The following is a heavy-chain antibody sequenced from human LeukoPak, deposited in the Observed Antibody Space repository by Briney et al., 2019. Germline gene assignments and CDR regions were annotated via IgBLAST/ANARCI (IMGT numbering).Heavy chain of an antibody. Sequence: AGGSLRLSCAASGFTFSSYAMSWVRQAPGRGLESVSGITTTGNTYYADSVKGRFTISRDNSKNTLYLQMNSLRAEDTAVYYCASRRYCTSTTCPYYFDYWGQGTLVTVSS. CDR2: ITTTGNT. CDR3: ASRRYCTSTTCPYYFDY. CDR1: GFTFSSYA. D-gene: IGHD2-2*01. V-gene: IGHV3-23*01. J-gene: IGHJ4*02.